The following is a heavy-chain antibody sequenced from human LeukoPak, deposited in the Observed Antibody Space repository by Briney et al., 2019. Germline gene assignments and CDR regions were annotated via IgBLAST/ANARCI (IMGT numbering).Heavy chain of an antibody. Sequence: GGSLRLSCAASGFTFSSYGMSWVRQAPGKGLEWVGFIRSKAYGGTTEYAASVKGRFTISRDDSKSIAYLQMNSLKTEDTAVYYCTRASELWFGEPPIYWGQGTLVTVSS. CDR2: IRSKAYGGTT. D-gene: IGHD3-10*01. J-gene: IGHJ4*02. V-gene: IGHV3-49*04. CDR1: GFTFSSYG. CDR3: TRASELWFGEPPIY.